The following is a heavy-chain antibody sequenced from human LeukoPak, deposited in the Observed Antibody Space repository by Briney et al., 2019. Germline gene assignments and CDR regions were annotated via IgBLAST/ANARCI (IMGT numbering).Heavy chain of an antibody. V-gene: IGHV7-4-1*02. D-gene: IGHD2-2*01. CDR3: ATPPRYCSSTSCSNNLHPSWTYYYYGMDV. CDR1: GYTFTSYA. CDR2: INTNTGNP. J-gene: IGHJ6*02. Sequence: ASVKVSCKASGYTFTSYAMNWVRQAPGQGLEWMGWINTNTGNPTYAQGFTGRFVFSLDTSVSTAYLQISSLKAEDTAVYYCATPPRYCSSTSCSNNLHPSWTYYYYGMDVWGQGTTVTVSS.